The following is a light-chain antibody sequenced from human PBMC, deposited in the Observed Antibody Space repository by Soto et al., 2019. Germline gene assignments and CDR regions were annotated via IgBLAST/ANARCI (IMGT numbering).Light chain of an antibody. V-gene: IGKV3-20*01. J-gene: IGKJ4*01. CDR1: RSVIANN. CDR3: QQYGNSPLN. CDR2: GSS. Sequence: DTLLTQSPAALSLSPGERATLSCRASRSVIANNLAWYQQKPVQPPRPPVYGSSTRATGIPDRFSGSGSGTEFPLNITRLEPEDSAMFYCQQYGNSPLNFGGGNKVDIK.